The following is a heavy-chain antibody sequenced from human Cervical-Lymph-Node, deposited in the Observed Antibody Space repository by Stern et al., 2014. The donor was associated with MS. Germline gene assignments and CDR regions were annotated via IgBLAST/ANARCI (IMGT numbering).Heavy chain of an antibody. D-gene: IGHD2-2*01. V-gene: IGHV3-33*01. CDR1: GFTFSTHG. Sequence: VQLVESGGGVVQPGTSLRLSCAAFGFTFSTHGMHWVRQAPGKGLEWVAVIWYDGSNEAYASSVKGRVTISRDNSKNMLYLQMNSLRAEDTAVYYCVAYASCANINFWGQGTLVTVSS. CDR2: IWYDGSNE. J-gene: IGHJ4*02. CDR3: VAYASCANINF.